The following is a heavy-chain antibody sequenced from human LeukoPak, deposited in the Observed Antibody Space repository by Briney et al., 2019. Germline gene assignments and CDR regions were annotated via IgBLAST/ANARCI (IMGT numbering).Heavy chain of an antibody. CDR2: ISGSGGST. CDR1: GFTFSSYA. V-gene: IGHV3-23*01. J-gene: IGHJ4*02. Sequence: TGGSLRLSCAASGFTFSSYAMSWVRQAPGKGLEWVSAISGSGGSTYYADSVKGRFTISRDNSKNTLYLQMNSLRAEDTAVYYCAKDLKGVGATPSIDYWGQGTLVTVSS. CDR3: AKDLKGVGATPSIDY. D-gene: IGHD1-26*01.